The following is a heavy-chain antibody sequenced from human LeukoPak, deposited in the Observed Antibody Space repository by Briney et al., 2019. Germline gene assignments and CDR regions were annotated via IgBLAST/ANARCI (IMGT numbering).Heavy chain of an antibody. CDR2: ISYDGSNK. V-gene: IGHV3-30*18. D-gene: IGHD4-11*01. CDR3: AKLTSRNSDSFDY. J-gene: IGHJ4*02. Sequence: GGSLRLSCAASGFTFSSYGMHWVRQAPGKGLEWVAVISYDGSNKYYADSVKGRFTISRDNSKNTLYLQMNSLRAEDTAVYYCAKLTSRNSDSFDYWGQGTLVTVSS. CDR1: GFTFSSYG.